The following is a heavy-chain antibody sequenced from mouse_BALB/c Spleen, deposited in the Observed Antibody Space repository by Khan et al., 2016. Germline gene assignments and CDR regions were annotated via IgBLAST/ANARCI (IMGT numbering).Heavy chain of an antibody. CDR2: IDPANGNT. CDR3: ARNYDLGDY. Sequence: VQLQQSGAELVKPVASVKLSCTASGFNIKDTYMHWVKQRPEQGLEWIGRIDPANGNTKYDPKFQGKATITAATSSNTDYLQRSSLTSEDTAVYYCARNYDLGDYWGQGTTLTVSS. CDR1: GFNIKDTY. D-gene: IGHD2-3*01. V-gene: IGHV14-3*02. J-gene: IGHJ2*01.